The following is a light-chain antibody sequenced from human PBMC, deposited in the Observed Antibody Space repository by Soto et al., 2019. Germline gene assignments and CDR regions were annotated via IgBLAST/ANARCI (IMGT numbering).Light chain of an antibody. CDR2: DVS. CDR1: SSDVGDYNY. CDR3: SSYTSNSTLV. V-gene: IGLV2-14*01. J-gene: IGLJ2*01. Sequence: QSVLTQPASVSGSPGQSITISCTGTSSDVGDYNYVSWYQQHPGEAPKLMIFDVSNRPSRVSNRFSGSKSGNAVSLTISGLQAEDEADYYCSSYTSNSTLVFGGGTKVTV.